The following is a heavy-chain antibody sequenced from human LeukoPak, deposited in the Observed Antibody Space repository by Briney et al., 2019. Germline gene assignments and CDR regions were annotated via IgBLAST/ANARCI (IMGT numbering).Heavy chain of an antibody. CDR1: GFTFSNTW. Sequence: GSLRLSCAASGFTFSNTWMSWVRQAPGKGLEWVGRIKSKTDGGTTDYAAPVKGRFTISRDDSKNTLYLQMNSLKTEDTAVYYCTTDGRRLRYFDWLLNDDAFDIWGQGTMVTVSS. D-gene: IGHD3-9*01. CDR3: TTDGRRLRYFDWLLNDDAFDI. V-gene: IGHV3-15*01. J-gene: IGHJ3*02. CDR2: IKSKTDGGTT.